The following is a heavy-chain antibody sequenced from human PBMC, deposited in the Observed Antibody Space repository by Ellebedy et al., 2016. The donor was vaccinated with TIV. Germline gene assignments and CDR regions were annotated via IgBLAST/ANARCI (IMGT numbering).Heavy chain of an antibody. CDR2: IYYSGST. CDR1: GGSISSYY. Sequence: MPSETLSLTCTVSGGSISSYYWSWIRQPPGKGLEWIGYIYYSGSTNYNPSLKSRVTISVDTSKNQFSLNLSSVTAADTAVYYCARVQLGSLGAFDIWGQGTMVAVSS. CDR3: ARVQLGSLGAFDI. D-gene: IGHD7-27*01. V-gene: IGHV4-59*01. J-gene: IGHJ3*02.